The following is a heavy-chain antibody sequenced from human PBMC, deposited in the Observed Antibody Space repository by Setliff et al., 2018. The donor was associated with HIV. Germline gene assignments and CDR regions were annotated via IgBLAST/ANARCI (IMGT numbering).Heavy chain of an antibody. CDR1: GFNFAAYA. D-gene: IGHD6-13*01. CDR2: IYPDGITA. CDR3: ARDRRGSSRFYFDY. V-gene: IGHV3-74*01. J-gene: IGHJ4*02. Sequence: PGGSLRLSCAASGFNFAAYAMSWVRQAPGRRLVWVARIYPDGITADYADSVKGRFTISRDNAKMYLHMNSLRAEDTAVYYCARDRRGSSRFYFDYWGQGTLVTVSS.